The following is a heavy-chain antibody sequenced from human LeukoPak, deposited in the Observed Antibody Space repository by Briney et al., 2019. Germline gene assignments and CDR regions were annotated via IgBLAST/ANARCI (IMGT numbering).Heavy chain of an antibody. D-gene: IGHD1-7*01. J-gene: IGHJ6*03. CDR2: IRYDGSNK. CDR1: GFTFSSYG. V-gene: IGHV3-30*02. Sequence: GGSLRLSCAASGFTFSSYGMHWVRQAPGKGLEWVAFIRYDGSNKYYADSVKGRFTISRDNAKNSLYLQMNSLRAEDTAVYYCAKRRGLELLYYYYMDVWGKGTTVTVSS. CDR3: AKRRGLELLYYYYMDV.